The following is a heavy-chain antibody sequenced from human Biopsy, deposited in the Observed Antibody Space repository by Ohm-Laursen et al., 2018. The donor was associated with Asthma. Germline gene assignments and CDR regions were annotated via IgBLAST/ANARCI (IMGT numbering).Heavy chain of an antibody. J-gene: IGHJ2*01. CDR2: ISYSGST. CDR3: ARVPTTLRYFDL. Sequence: SETLSLTCTVSGGSVSSGSYYWSWIRQPPGKGLAWVSYISYSGSTDHNPSLKSRLTISMDTSKNQFSLKLGSVTAADTAVYYCARVPTTLRYFDLWGRGTLVTVSS. CDR1: GGSVSSGSYY. D-gene: IGHD2-15*01. V-gene: IGHV4-61*01.